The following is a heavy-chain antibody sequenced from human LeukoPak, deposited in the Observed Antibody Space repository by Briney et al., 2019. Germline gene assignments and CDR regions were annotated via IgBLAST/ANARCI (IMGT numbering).Heavy chain of an antibody. J-gene: IGHJ1*01. Sequence: GGSLRLSCAASAFSFSSYALSLVRQAPGKGLEWVSSVSESGDGTNYADSVKGRFIISRDNSKNTFYLHMNSLRVDDTATYYCAKEGSLAVAGYADYFQDWGQGTLVTVSS. CDR2: VSESGDGT. CDR3: AKEGSLAVAGYADYFQD. V-gene: IGHV3-23*01. CDR1: AFSFSSYA. D-gene: IGHD6-19*01.